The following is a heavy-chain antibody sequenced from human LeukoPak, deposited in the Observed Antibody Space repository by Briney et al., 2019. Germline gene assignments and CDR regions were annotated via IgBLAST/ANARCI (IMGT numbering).Heavy chain of an antibody. D-gene: IGHD6-19*01. CDR2: IWYDGSNK. CDR3: ARDRYSSGWSDYMDV. CDR1: GLTFRSYG. J-gene: IGHJ6*03. V-gene: IGHV3-33*01. Sequence: PGRSLRLSCAASGLTFRSYGMHWVRQAPGKGLEWVAIIWYDGSNKYYVDSVKGRFTISRDNSKNTLYLQMNSLRAEDTAVYYCARDRYSSGWSDYMDVWGKGTTVTVSS.